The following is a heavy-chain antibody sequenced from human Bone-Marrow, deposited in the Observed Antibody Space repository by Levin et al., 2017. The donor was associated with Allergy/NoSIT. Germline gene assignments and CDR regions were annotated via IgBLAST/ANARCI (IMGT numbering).Heavy chain of an antibody. CDR1: GFTFNIYA. J-gene: IGHJ4*02. V-gene: IGHV3-23*01. CDR3: AKSVPGWGGSGKYPRQHDS. D-gene: IGHD1-26*01. Sequence: GGSLRLSCAASGFTFNIYAMNWVRQAPGKGLEWVSGISDDGRNTYYADSARGRFTVSRDNSRNTLYLQIDSLRAEDTAVYFGAKSVPGWGGSGKYPRQHDSWGQGTLVIVS. CDR2: ISDDGRNT.